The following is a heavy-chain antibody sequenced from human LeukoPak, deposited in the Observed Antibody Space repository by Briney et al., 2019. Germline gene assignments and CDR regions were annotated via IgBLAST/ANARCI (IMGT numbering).Heavy chain of an antibody. CDR2: ISSGSNYI. Sequence: PGGSLRLSCAASGFTFTSYSMNWVRQAPGKGLEWVSSISSGSNYIYYADSVKGRFTISRDNAKNSLYLRMSSLRAEDTAVYYCARGYCGGGTCYEGYWGQGTLVTVSS. CDR1: GFTFTSYS. J-gene: IGHJ4*02. D-gene: IGHD2-15*01. V-gene: IGHV3-21*01. CDR3: ARGYCGGGTCYEGY.